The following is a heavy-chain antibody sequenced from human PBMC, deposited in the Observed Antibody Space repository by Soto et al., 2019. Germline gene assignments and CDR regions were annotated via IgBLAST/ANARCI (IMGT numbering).Heavy chain of an antibody. CDR3: ARDLGALISTVRGGLGAHAFDI. V-gene: IGHV3-53*01. CDR2: IYSGGST. J-gene: IGHJ3*02. Sequence: XGFLSRSSPSCGSILSSNYISAVRQAPGKGLEWFSVIYSGGSTYDEDSVKGRFTISRDDSKNTLYLQMRGLRPEDTAVYYCARDLGALISTVRGGLGAHAFDICGQGTMVTVS. D-gene: IGHD3-10*01. CDR1: GSILSSNY.